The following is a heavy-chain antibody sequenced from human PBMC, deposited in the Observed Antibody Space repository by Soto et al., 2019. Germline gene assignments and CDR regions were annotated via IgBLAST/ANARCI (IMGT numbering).Heavy chain of an antibody. Sequence: GGSLRLSCAASGFTFSSYWMSWVRQAPGKGLEWVANIKQEGSEKYYVDSVKGRFTISRDNAQNSLYLHVNSLRAEDTAVYYCARVGTTLVHDAFDIWGQGTMVTVSS. CDR3: ARVGTTLVHDAFDI. J-gene: IGHJ3*02. CDR1: GFTFSSYW. V-gene: IGHV3-7*01. D-gene: IGHD1-1*01. CDR2: IKQEGSEK.